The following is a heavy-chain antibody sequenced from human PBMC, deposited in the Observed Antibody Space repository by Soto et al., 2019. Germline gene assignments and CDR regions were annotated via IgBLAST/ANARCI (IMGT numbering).Heavy chain of an antibody. CDR2: LSGSLDTA. CDR1: GFSLSDYA. CDR3: AKDSGLPRFGVVIHAFDV. D-gene: IGHD3-3*01. Sequence: GGSLRLSCAASGFSLSDYAMNWVRQAPGKGLEWVATLSGSLDTAFYADSVKGRFTISRDNSKNTLYLQMNSLRADDTAIYYCAKDSGLPRFGVVIHAFDVWGQGTRVTVSS. V-gene: IGHV3-23*01. J-gene: IGHJ3*01.